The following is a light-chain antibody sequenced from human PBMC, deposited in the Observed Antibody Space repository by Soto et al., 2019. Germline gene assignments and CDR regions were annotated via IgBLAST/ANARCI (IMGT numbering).Light chain of an antibody. J-gene: IGKJ1*01. Sequence: DIQMTQSPSSLSASVGDRVTITCRASQSISSYLNWYQQKPGKAPKLLIYAASSLQSGVPSRFSGRGSGTDFTLTISSLQPEDFAAYYCQQSYITPWTFGQGTKVEIK. V-gene: IGKV1-39*01. CDR1: QSISSY. CDR2: AAS. CDR3: QQSYITPWT.